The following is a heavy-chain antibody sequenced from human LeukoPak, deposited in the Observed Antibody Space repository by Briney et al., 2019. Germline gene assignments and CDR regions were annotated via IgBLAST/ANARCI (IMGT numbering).Heavy chain of an antibody. J-gene: IGHJ4*02. Sequence: PSETLSLTCTVSGGSISNFCWSWIRQPPGKGLGWIGYIYHSGSTSYNLSLKSRVTVSVDTSKNQFSLKLTSVTAADTAVYYCARGYYGAVTFDYWGQGTLVTVSS. CDR2: IYHSGST. V-gene: IGHV4-59*01. D-gene: IGHD3-3*01. CDR1: GGSISNFC. CDR3: ARGYYGAVTFDY.